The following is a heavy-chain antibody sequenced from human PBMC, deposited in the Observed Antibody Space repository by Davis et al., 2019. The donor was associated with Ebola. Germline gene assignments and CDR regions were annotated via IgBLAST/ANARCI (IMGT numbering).Heavy chain of an antibody. D-gene: IGHD6-13*01. V-gene: IGHV3-48*02. J-gene: IGHJ4*02. CDR3: ARGRGSLDY. CDR2: ISSISTSI. Sequence: SLNISCAASGFIFNTYSMNCVRQAPGKGLEWVSYISSISTSIYYADSVRGRFSISRDNAKDSLHLQMDSLRDEDTAVYYCARGRGSLDYWGQGALVIVSS. CDR1: GFIFNTYS.